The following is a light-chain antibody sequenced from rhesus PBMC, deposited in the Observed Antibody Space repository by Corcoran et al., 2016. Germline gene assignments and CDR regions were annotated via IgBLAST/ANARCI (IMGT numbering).Light chain of an antibody. CDR2: GAS. CDR3: KNYSTSPPYS. Sequence: QVILTQSPAILSLSPGERATLSCRTSQSVGSNLAWYQQRPGQAPRLLFYGASRRAIGIPDSISGRGSWTEFPLTISIRDPVDFAMYSCKNYSTSPPYSFGQWTKVEIK. J-gene: IGKJ2*01. CDR1: QSVGSN. V-gene: IGKV3-53*01.